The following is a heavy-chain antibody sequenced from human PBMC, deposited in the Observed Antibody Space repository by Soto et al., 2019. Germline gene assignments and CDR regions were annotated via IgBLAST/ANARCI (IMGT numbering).Heavy chain of an antibody. Sequence: ASVKVSGKASGYSFTGYYIHWLRQAPGQGLEGMGWIYPNSGDTKSAQKFQGRLTLTRDTSITTAYMELSSLRSDDTAIYYCASLQTSGWYGVRWGQGTLVTVSS. CDR3: ASLQTSGWYGVR. J-gene: IGHJ4*02. D-gene: IGHD6-19*01. CDR1: GYSFTGYY. V-gene: IGHV1-2*02. CDR2: IYPNSGDT.